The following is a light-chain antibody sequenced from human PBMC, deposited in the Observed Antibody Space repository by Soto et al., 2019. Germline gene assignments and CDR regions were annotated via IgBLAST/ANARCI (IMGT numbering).Light chain of an antibody. J-gene: IGLJ2*01. Sequence: LTQPHSVSESPGKTVTISCTRSGGSIAGNHVQWYQQRPGSSPTIVIYEDNQRPSGVPDRFSGSIDSSSNSASLTISGLKTEDEADYYCQSYDSNNQVFGGGTQLTVL. CDR2: EDN. V-gene: IGLV6-57*01. CDR3: QSYDSNNQV. CDR1: GGSIAGNH.